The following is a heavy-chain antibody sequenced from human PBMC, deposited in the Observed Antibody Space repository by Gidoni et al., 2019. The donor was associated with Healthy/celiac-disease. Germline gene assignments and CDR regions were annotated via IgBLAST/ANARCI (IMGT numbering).Heavy chain of an antibody. CDR3: ARDPRRDIVATIGRGRGAFDI. D-gene: IGHD5-12*01. V-gene: IGHV1-18*01. CDR2: ISAYNGNT. Sequence: QVQLVQSGAEVQKPGASVKVSCKASGYTFPSYCFRCGRQAPGQGLEWMGWISAYNGNTNDAQKLQGRVTMTTDTSTSTAYMERRSLRSDDTAVYYCARDPRRDIVATIGRGRGAFDIWGQGTMVTVSS. CDR1: GYTFPSYC. J-gene: IGHJ3*02.